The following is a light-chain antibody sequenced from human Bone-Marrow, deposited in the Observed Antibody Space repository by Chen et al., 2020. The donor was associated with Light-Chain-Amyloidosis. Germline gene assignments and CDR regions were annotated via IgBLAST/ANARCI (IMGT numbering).Light chain of an antibody. CDR1: NIGSTS. CDR3: QVWERSSDRPV. V-gene: IGLV3-21*02. J-gene: IGLJ3*02. Sequence: SYVLTQPSSVSVAPGQTATITCGGNNIGSTSVHWYQQTPGQGPLLFVYDDSDRPSGIPERGSGANTGNTAILTISRGEAGDEADYYCQVWERSSDRPVFGGGTKLTVL. CDR2: DDS.